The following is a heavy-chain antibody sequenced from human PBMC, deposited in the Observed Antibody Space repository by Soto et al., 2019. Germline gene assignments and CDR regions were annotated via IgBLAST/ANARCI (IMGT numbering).Heavy chain of an antibody. CDR1: GYSFTSYW. CDR3: ARHKPLAARRGYYYGMDV. J-gene: IGHJ6*02. CDR2: IYPGDSDT. V-gene: IGHV5-51*01. D-gene: IGHD6-6*01. Sequence: PGESLKISCKGSGYSFTSYWIGWVCQMPGKGLEWMGIIYPGDSDTRYSPPFQGQVTISADKSISTAYLQWSSLKASGTAMYYCARHKPLAARRGYYYGMDVWGQGTTVTVTS.